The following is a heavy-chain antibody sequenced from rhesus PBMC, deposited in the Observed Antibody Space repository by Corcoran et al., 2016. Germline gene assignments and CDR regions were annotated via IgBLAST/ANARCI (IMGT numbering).Heavy chain of an antibody. CDR3: ARRGSGWYNSLDV. CDR1: GGSISSSNW. Sequence: QVQLQESGPGLVKPSETLSLTCAVSGGSISSSNWWSWIRQPPGKGLEGFGNSGVSSVGTSSHPSLRVRVPISKDTSKNQFSLTLSSVTAADTAVYYCARRGSGWYNSLDVWGRGVLVTVSS. V-gene: IGHV4-65*02. CDR2: SGVSSVGT. D-gene: IGHD6-31*01. J-gene: IGHJ5-2*02.